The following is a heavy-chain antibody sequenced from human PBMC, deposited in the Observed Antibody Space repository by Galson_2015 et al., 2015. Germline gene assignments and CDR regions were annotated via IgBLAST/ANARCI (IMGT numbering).Heavy chain of an antibody. CDR1: GYSFTSYW. J-gene: IGHJ3*02. CDR2: IYPGDSDT. CDR3: ARADYGSEFNGGFDI. V-gene: IGHV5-51*03. D-gene: IGHD3-10*01. Sequence: QSGAEVKKPGESLKISCKGTGYSFTSYWIGWVRQMPGKGLEWMGIIYPGDSDTRYRPSLQGQVTISADKSISTAYLQWSSLKASDTAMYYCARADYGSEFNGGFDIWGQGTTVTVSS.